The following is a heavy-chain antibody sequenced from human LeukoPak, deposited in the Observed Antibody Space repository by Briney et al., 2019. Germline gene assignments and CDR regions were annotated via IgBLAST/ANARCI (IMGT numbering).Heavy chain of an antibody. D-gene: IGHD5-18*01. J-gene: IGHJ3*02. V-gene: IGHV3-66*01. CDR2: MYSDGST. Sequence: GGSLRLSCVVSGITVNSNYMSWVRQAPGKGLEWVSVMYSDGSTYYADSVKGRFTISRDNSKNTLYLQMNSLRVEDTAVYYCARAPPSNGYSYHFDIWGQGTMVTVSS. CDR1: GITVNSNY. CDR3: ARAPPSNGYSYHFDI.